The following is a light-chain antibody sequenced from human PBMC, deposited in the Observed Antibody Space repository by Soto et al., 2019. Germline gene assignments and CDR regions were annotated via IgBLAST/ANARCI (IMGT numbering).Light chain of an antibody. CDR3: MQALQSPRT. V-gene: IGKV2-28*01. J-gene: IGKJ1*01. CDR1: QSLLHSHGYTF. Sequence: EIVMTQSPLSLPVTPGEPASISCRSSQSLLHSHGYTFLDWYLQKPGQSPQLLIYMGSNRASGVPDRFSGSGSVTDYTLKISRVEAEDVGVYYCMQALQSPRTFGQGTKVEIK. CDR2: MGS.